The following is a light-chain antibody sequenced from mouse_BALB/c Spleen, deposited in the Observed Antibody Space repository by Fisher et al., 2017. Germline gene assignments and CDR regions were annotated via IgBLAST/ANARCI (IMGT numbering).Light chain of an antibody. V-gene: IGKV4-59*01. J-gene: IGKJ5*01. CDR3: QQWSSNPLT. CDR2: DTS. Sequence: IVLTQSPALMSASPGEKVTMTCSASSSVSYMHWYQQKSGTSPKRWIYDTSNLASGVPARFSGSGSGTSYSLTISSVEAEDAATYYCQQWSSNPLTFGAGTKLELK. CDR1: SSVSY.